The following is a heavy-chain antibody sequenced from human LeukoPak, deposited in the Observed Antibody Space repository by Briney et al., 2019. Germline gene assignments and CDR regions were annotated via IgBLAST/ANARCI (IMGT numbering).Heavy chain of an antibody. D-gene: IGHD4-17*01. CDR1: GFTFKNYA. Sequence: PGGSLRLSCSASGFTFKNYAMYWVRQAPGKGLEYVSAISFNGGSTYYADSVKGRFTISRDNSKNTLYLQMSSLRPEDTAMYYCVNLYGDYGYFDHWGQGTLVTVSS. CDR3: VNLYGDYGYFDH. CDR2: ISFNGGST. V-gene: IGHV3-64D*06. J-gene: IGHJ4*02.